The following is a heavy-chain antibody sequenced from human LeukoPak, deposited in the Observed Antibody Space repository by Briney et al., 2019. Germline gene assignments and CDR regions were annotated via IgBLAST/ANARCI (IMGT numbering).Heavy chain of an antibody. D-gene: IGHD3-10*01. CDR3: ARSMVRGVIIPSYYYGTDV. Sequence: GASVRVSCKASGYTFTGYYMHWVRQAPGQGLEWMGWINPNSGGTNYAQKFQGWVTMTRDTSISTAYMELSRLRSDDTAVYYCARSMVRGVIIPSYYYGTDVWGQGTTVTVSS. CDR2: INPNSGGT. CDR1: GYTFTGYY. J-gene: IGHJ6*02. V-gene: IGHV1-2*04.